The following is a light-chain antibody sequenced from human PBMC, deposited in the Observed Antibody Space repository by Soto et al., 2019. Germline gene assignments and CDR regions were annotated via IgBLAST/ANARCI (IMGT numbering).Light chain of an antibody. J-gene: IGKJ5*01. CDR2: GAS. CDR3: QQYDSSPIT. CDR1: QSVSSSY. V-gene: IGKV3-20*01. Sequence: EIVFTQSPGTLSFSPGERATLSCRASQSVSSSYLAWYRQKPGQAPSLLIYGASRRATGTPDRFSGSGSGTDFTLTISRLEPEDFAVYYCQQYDSSPITFGQGTRLEIK.